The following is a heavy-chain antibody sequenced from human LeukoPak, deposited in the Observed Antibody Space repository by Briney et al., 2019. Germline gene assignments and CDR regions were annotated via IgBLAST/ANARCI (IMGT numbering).Heavy chain of an antibody. V-gene: IGHV3-23*01. D-gene: IGHD3-22*01. CDR3: AKEWGYYYDSSGYLDY. Sequence: GGSLRLSCAASGFTFSTYGMSWVRQAPGEGLEWVSAISGSGGSTYNADSVKGRFTISRDNSKNTLYLQMNSLRAEDTAVYYCAKEWGYYYDSSGYLDYWGQGTLVTVSS. J-gene: IGHJ4*02. CDR2: ISGSGGST. CDR1: GFTFSTYG.